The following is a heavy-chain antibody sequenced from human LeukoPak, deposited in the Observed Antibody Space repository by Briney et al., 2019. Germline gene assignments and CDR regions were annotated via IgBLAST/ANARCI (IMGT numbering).Heavy chain of an antibody. V-gene: IGHV2-70*11. Sequence: SGPTLVNPTQTLTLTCTFSGFSLRTPGMCVSWVRQPPGKALEWLARIDWDDDKYYSTSLKTRLTISKDSSKDQVVLTMTNMDPVDTATYYCARTAYDILTGWTPDYWGQGTLVTVSS. D-gene: IGHD3-9*01. J-gene: IGHJ4*02. CDR2: IDWDDDK. CDR3: ARTAYDILTGWTPDY. CDR1: GFSLRTPGMC.